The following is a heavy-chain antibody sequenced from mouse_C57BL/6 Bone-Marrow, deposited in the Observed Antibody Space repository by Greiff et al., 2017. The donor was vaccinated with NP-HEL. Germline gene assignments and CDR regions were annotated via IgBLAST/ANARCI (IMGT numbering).Heavy chain of an antibody. Sequence: VHVKQSGPVLVKPGASVKMSCKASGYTFTDYYMNWVKQSHGKSLEWIGVINPYNGGTSYNQKFKGKATLTVDKSSSTAYMELNSLTSEDSAVDYCARDGYWYFDVWGTGTTVTVSS. J-gene: IGHJ1*03. D-gene: IGHD2-3*01. CDR1: GYTFTDYY. CDR2: INPYNGGT. V-gene: IGHV1-19*01. CDR3: ARDGYWYFDV.